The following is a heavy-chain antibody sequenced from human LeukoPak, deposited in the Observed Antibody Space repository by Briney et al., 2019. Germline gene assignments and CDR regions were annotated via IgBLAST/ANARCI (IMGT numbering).Heavy chain of an antibody. Sequence: GASVKVSCKASGGTFSSYAISWVRQAPGQGLEWMGGIIPIFGTANYAQKFQGRVTITADESTSTAYMELSSLRSEDTAMYYCARAEDIVVVPAAIHLLGAFDIRGQGTMVTVSS. CDR1: GGTFSSYA. J-gene: IGHJ3*02. CDR3: ARAEDIVVVPAAIHLLGAFDI. CDR2: IIPIFGTA. D-gene: IGHD2-2*02. V-gene: IGHV1-69*13.